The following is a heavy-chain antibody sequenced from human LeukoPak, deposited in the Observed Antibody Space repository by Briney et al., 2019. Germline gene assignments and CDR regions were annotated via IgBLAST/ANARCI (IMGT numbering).Heavy chain of an antibody. CDR3: ARTVVDTAMVGYYYYMDV. D-gene: IGHD5-18*01. Sequence: PSETLSLTCIVPGGSISSGGYYWSWIRQHPGKGLEWIGYIYYSGSTYYNPSLKSRVTISVDTSKNQFSLKLSSVTAAVTAVYYCARTVVDTAMVGYYYYMDVWGKGTTVTVSS. J-gene: IGHJ6*03. CDR2: IYYSGST. V-gene: IGHV4-31*03. CDR1: GGSISSGGYY.